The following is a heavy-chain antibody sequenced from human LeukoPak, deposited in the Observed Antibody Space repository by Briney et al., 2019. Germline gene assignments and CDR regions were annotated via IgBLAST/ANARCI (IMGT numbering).Heavy chain of an antibody. CDR1: GYTFTSYD. J-gene: IGHJ4*02. V-gene: IGHV1-8*01. CDR2: MNPNSGNT. CDR3: ARGDNYYGSGSEDY. Sequence: ASVKVSCKASGYTFTSYDINWVRQATGQGLEWMGWMNPNSGNTGYAQKFQGRVTMTRNASISTAYMELSSLRSEDTAVYYCARGDNYYGSGSEDYWGQGTLVTVSS. D-gene: IGHD3-10*01.